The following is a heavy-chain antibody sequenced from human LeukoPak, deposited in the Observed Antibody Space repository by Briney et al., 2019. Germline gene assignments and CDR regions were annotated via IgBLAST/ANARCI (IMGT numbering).Heavy chain of an antibody. V-gene: IGHV3-7*03. Sequence: HPGGSLRLSCAASGFTFSSYWMSWVRQAPGKGLEWVANIKQDGSEKYYVDSVKGRFTISRDNSKNTLYLQMNSLRAEDTAVYYCAKDRYYYDSSIGLYYFDYWGQGTLVTVSS. D-gene: IGHD3-22*01. J-gene: IGHJ4*02. CDR2: IKQDGSEK. CDR1: GFTFSSYW. CDR3: AKDRYYYDSSIGLYYFDY.